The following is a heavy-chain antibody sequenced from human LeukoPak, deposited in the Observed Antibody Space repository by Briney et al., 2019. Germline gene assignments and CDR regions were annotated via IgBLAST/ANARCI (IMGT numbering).Heavy chain of an antibody. V-gene: IGHV3-23*01. CDR1: GFAFSNYA. J-gene: IGHJ6*03. Sequence: GGSLRLSCAASGFAFSNYAMSWVRQAPGKGLEWVSAMSGSGGRTYYGDSVKGRFTISRDNSKNTLYLQMNSLRAEDTAIYYCAEDRRARYCSGSTCYYYYYYMDVWGEGTTVTVSS. D-gene: IGHD2-15*01. CDR2: MSGSGGRT. CDR3: AEDRRARYCSGSTCYYYYYYMDV.